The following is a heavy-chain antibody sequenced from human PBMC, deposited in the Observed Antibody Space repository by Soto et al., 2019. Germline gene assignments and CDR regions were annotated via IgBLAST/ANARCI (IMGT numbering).Heavy chain of an antibody. CDR1: GGSISSYY. Sequence: SETLSLTCTVSGGSISSYYWSWIRQPPGKGLEWIGYIYYSGSTNYNPSLKSRVTISVDTSKNQFSLKLSSVTAADTAVYYCARSPGLTEGYFDYWGQGTLVTVSS. CDR3: ARSPGLTEGYFDY. J-gene: IGHJ4*02. V-gene: IGHV4-59*01. CDR2: IYYSGST.